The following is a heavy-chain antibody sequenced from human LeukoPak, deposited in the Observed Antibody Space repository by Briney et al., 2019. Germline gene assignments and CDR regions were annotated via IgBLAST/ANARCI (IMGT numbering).Heavy chain of an antibody. D-gene: IGHD3-3*01. J-gene: IGHJ4*02. V-gene: IGHV3-48*01. CDR3: ARDGNYDFWSGYSQYFDY. Sequence: GGSLRLSCAASGFTFSSYSMNWVRQAPGKGLEWVSYISSSSSTIYYADSVKGRFTISRDNAKNSLYLQMNSLRAEDTAVFYCARDGNYDFWSGYSQYFDYWGQGTLVTVSS. CDR2: ISSSSSTI. CDR1: GFTFSSYS.